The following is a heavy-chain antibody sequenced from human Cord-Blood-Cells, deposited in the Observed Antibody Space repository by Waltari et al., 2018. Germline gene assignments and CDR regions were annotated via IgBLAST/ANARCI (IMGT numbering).Heavy chain of an antibody. CDR3: ATPGIYCSGGSCYFDY. CDR2: IIPIFGTA. V-gene: IGHV1-69*01. J-gene: IGHJ4*02. CDR1: GGTFSSYA. D-gene: IGHD2-15*01. Sequence: QVQLVQSGAEVKKPGSSVKVSCKASGGTFSSYAISWVRQATGQGLEWMGGIIPIFGTANYAQKFQGRVTITADESTSTAYMELSSLRSEDTAVYYCATPGIYCSGGSCYFDYWGQGTLVTVSS.